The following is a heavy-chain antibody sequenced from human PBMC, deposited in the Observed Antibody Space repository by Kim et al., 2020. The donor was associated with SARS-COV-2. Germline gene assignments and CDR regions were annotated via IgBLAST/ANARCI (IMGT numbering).Heavy chain of an antibody. J-gene: IGHJ5*02. V-gene: IGHV5-51*01. D-gene: IGHD6-13*01. CDR3: ARHAGSSSWYNWFDP. Sequence: PAFQGQVTISADKSISTAYLQWSSLKASDTAMYYCARHAGSSSWYNWFDPWGQGTLVTVSS.